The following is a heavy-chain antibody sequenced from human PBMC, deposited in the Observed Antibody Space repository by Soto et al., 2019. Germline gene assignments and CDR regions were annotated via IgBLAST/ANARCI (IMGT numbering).Heavy chain of an antibody. J-gene: IGHJ6*03. CDR2: INDSGNI. D-gene: IGHD3-10*01. CDR1: GGSLSGYQ. Sequence: QVQLQQWGAGLLKPSETLSLTCAVYGGSLSGYQWSWIRQTPGKGLEWIGEINDSGNINYNPSLKRRVTILLDTPRKQISLKLSAVTAAASAVYYCARGLKLWFGELSRRGGYYYYMDVWGKGTTVAVSS. CDR3: ARGLKLWFGELSRRGGYYYYMDV. V-gene: IGHV4-34*01.